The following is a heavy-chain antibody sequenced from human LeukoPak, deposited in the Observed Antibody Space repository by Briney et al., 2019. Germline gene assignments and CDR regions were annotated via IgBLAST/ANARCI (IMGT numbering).Heavy chain of an antibody. V-gene: IGHV3-21*04. CDR3: AKAYSSGWYVSY. Sequence: PGGSLRLSCAASGFTFSSYSMNWVRQAPGKGLEWVSSISSSSSYIYYADSVKGRFTISRDNSKNTLYLQMNSLRAEDTAVYYCAKAYSSGWYVSYWGQGTLVTVSS. J-gene: IGHJ4*02. CDR1: GFTFSSYS. D-gene: IGHD6-19*01. CDR2: ISSSSSYI.